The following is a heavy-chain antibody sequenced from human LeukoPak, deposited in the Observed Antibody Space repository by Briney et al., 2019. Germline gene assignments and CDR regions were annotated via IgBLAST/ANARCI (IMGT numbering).Heavy chain of an antibody. CDR3: ARVRNSWFDP. CDR2: IYYSGST. CDR1: GGSISSHY. J-gene: IGHJ5*02. V-gene: IGHV4-59*11. D-gene: IGHD4-23*01. Sequence: KPSETLCLTCTVSGGSISSHYWSWIRQPPGKGLEWIGYIYYSGSTNYNPSLKSRVTISVDTSKNQFSLKLSSVTAADTAVYYCARVRNSWFDPWGQGTLVTVSS.